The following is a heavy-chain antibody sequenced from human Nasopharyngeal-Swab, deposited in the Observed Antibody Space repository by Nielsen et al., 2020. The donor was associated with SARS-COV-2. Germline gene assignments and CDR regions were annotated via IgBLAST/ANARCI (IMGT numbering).Heavy chain of an antibody. J-gene: IGHJ6*03. CDR2: IIPILGIA. D-gene: IGHD2-2*01. CDR1: GGTFSSYA. CDR3: ARDCSSTSCYLYYYYYYMDV. Sequence: SVKVSCKASGGTFSSYAISWVRQAPGQGLEWMGRIIPILGIANHAQKFQGRVTITADKSTSTAYMELSSLRSEDTAVYYCARDCSSTSCYLYYYYYYMDVWGKGTTVTVSS. V-gene: IGHV1-69*04.